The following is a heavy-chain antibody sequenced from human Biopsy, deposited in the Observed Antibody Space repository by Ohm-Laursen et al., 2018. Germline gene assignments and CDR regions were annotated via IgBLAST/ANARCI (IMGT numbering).Heavy chain of an antibody. Sequence: SLRLSCSASGFNVNNKFMSWVRQAPGKGLEWVSVIYGDDRTYYADSVKGRFTISRDNPKNTLYLQMNSLRVEDTAVYYRARDMSQLYGLDVWGQGTTVTVSS. CDR3: ARDMSQLYGLDV. V-gene: IGHV3-53*01. J-gene: IGHJ6*02. CDR2: IYGDDRT. CDR1: GFNVNNKF. D-gene: IGHD5-18*01.